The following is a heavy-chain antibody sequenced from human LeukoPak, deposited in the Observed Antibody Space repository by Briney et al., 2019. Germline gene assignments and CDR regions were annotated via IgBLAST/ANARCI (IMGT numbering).Heavy chain of an antibody. CDR3: VKEGYYGWGGSPTFYFDY. Sequence: GGSLRLSCVASGFSFSDSVIHWVRQAPGKGLEWVAVISHDVKTTYYADSAKGRFTISRDNSRNTVFLQMNRLRPEDTAVYYCVKEGYYGWGGSPTFYFDYWGQGTRVTVSS. J-gene: IGHJ4*02. CDR1: GFSFSDSV. CDR2: ISHDVKTT. V-gene: IGHV3-30*04. D-gene: IGHD3-10*01.